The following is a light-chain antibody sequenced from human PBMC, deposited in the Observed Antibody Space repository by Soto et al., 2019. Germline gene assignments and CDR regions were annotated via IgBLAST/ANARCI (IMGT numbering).Light chain of an antibody. Sequence: QSVLTQPPSVSAAPGQKITISCSGGNSNVGNNFVSWYQHLPGTAPKLLIYDTNKRPSGIPDRFSGSKSGTSATLGITGLQTGDEADYFCGTWDYSLSAVVFGGGTKVTVL. CDR1: NSNVGNNF. CDR3: GTWDYSLSAVV. J-gene: IGLJ2*01. V-gene: IGLV1-51*01. CDR2: DTN.